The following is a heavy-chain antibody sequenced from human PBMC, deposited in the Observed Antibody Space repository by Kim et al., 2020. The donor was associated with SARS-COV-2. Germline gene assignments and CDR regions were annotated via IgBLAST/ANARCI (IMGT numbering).Heavy chain of an antibody. D-gene: IGHD6-13*01. V-gene: IGHV1-46*01. CDR3: ARENIAAAGGGVFYYYYGMES. CDR2: INPSGGST. CDR1: GYTFTSYY. J-gene: IGHJ6*02. Sequence: ASVKVSCKASGYTFTSYYMHWVRQAPGQGLEWMGIINPSGGSTSYAQKFQGRVTMTRDTSTSTVYMELSSLRSEDTAVYYCARENIAAAGGGVFYYYYGMESGAKGPRSPSP.